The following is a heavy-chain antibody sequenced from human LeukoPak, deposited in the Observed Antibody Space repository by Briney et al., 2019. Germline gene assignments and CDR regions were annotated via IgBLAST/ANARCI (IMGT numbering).Heavy chain of an antibody. CDR1: GFTSSIYA. CDR2: ISGSGGST. J-gene: IGHJ4*02. CDR3: AKDSRVGAYDYFDY. V-gene: IGHV3-23*01. Sequence: GGSLRLSCAASGFTSSIYAMSWVRQAPGKGLEWVLSISGSGGSTYYADSVKGRFTISRDNSKNTLYLQMNSLRAEDTAVYYCAKDSRVGAYDYFDYWGQGTLVTVSS. D-gene: IGHD1-26*01.